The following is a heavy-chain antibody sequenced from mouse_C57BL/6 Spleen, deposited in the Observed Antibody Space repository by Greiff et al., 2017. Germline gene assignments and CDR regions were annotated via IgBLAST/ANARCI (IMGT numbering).Heavy chain of an antibody. D-gene: IGHD4-1*01. Sequence: QVQLQQPGAELVRPGSSVKLSCKASGYTFTSYWMHWVKQRPIQGLEWIGNIDPSDSETHYNQKFKDKATLTVDKSSSTAYMQLSSLTSEDSAVYYCARSEESSLAWFAYWGQGTLVTVSA. J-gene: IGHJ3*01. CDR2: IDPSDSET. CDR3: ARSEESSLAWFAY. CDR1: GYTFTSYW. V-gene: IGHV1-52*01.